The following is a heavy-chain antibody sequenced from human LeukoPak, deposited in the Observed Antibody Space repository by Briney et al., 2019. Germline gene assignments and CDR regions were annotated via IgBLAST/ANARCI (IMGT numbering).Heavy chain of an antibody. CDR3: ATDLPSLGAGEFDY. D-gene: IGHD3-10*01. Sequence: PGGSLRLSCAASGFSFSNYGMTWVRQAPGKGLEWVGLIKSKPGGGTTHYAAPVKGRFTISRDDSKNTLYLQMNSLKTEDTAMYYCATDLPSLGAGEFDYWGQGTLVTVSS. CDR1: GFSFSNYG. CDR2: IKSKPGGGTT. J-gene: IGHJ4*02. V-gene: IGHV3-15*01.